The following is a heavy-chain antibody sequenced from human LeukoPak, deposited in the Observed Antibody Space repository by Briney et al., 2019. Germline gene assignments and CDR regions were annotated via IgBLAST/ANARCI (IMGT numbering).Heavy chain of an antibody. D-gene: IGHD1-1*01. V-gene: IGHV1-18*04. Sequence: EASVKVSCKASGYTFTGYYMHWVRQAPGQGLEWMGWISAYNGNTNYAQKLQGRVTMTTDTSTSTAYMELRSLRSDDTAVYYCARDGGTPRPHNFDYWGQGTLVTVSS. J-gene: IGHJ4*02. CDR3: ARDGGTPRPHNFDY. CDR1: GYTFTGYY. CDR2: ISAYNGNT.